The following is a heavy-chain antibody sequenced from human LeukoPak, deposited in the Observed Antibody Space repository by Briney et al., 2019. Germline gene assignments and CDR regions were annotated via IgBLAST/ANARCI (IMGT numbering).Heavy chain of an antibody. V-gene: IGHV4-31*03. Sequence: SETLSLTCTVSGGPISSGGYYWSWIRQHPGKGLEWIGYIYYSGSTYYNPSLKSRVTISVDTSKNQFSLKLSPVTAADTAVYYCAMSYGSGSYYLGYWGQGTLVTVSS. CDR2: IYYSGST. D-gene: IGHD3-10*01. CDR1: GGPISSGGYY. CDR3: AMSYGSGSYYLGY. J-gene: IGHJ4*02.